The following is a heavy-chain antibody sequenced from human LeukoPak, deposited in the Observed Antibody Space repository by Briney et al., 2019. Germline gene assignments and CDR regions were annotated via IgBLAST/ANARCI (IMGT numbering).Heavy chain of an antibody. CDR2: TYYRSKWYN. D-gene: IGHD3-10*01. CDR3: ARDIRWHGSGSYGFEPLHY. CDR1: GDSVSSNSAA. J-gene: IGHJ4*02. Sequence: SQTLSLTCAISGDSVSSNSAAWNWIRQSPSRGLEWLGRTYYRSKWYNDYAESVKSRITINPDTSKNQFSLQLSSVTPEDTAVYYCARDIRWHGSGSYGFEPLHYWGQGTLVTVSS. V-gene: IGHV6-1*01.